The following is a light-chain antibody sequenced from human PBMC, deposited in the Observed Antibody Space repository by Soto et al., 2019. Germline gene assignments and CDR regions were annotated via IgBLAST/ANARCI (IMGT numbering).Light chain of an antibody. V-gene: IGKV3-15*01. CDR1: QTVIRN. Sequence: VIMTRSPATLSVSPGERATLSCRASQTVIRNLAAYQQKTGQTPRLLIFGASTRATGIPARFSGSGSGTEFTLTISSLQPEDFAVYYCQQYAVWPPQTFGQGTKVDIK. J-gene: IGKJ1*01. CDR2: GAS. CDR3: QQYAVWPPQT.